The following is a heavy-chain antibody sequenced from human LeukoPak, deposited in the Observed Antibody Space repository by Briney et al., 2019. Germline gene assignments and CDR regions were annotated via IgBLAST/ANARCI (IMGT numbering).Heavy chain of an antibody. V-gene: IGHV3-23*01. Sequence: PGGSLRLSCAASGFTFSSYAMSWVRQAPGKGLEWVSAISGSGGSTYYADSVKGRFTISRDNSKNTLYLQMNSLRAEDTAVYYCAKGPNYDFWSGYSDFDYWGQGTLVTVSS. D-gene: IGHD3-3*01. CDR1: GFTFSSYA. J-gene: IGHJ4*02. CDR3: AKGPNYDFWSGYSDFDY. CDR2: ISGSGGST.